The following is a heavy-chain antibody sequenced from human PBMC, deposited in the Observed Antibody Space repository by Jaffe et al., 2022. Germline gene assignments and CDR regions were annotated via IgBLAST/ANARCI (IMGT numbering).Heavy chain of an antibody. Sequence: QVQLQQWGAGLLKPSETLSLTCAVYGGSFSGYYWSWIRQPPGKGLEWIGEINHSGSTNYNPSLKSRVTISVDTSKNQFSLKLSSVTAADTAVYYCARGQRASLIYDYVWGSYRYRPDAFDIWGQGTMVTVSS. J-gene: IGHJ3*02. CDR2: INHSGST. CDR1: GGSFSGYY. CDR3: ARGQRASLIYDYVWGSYRYRPDAFDI. D-gene: IGHD3-16*02. V-gene: IGHV4-34*01.